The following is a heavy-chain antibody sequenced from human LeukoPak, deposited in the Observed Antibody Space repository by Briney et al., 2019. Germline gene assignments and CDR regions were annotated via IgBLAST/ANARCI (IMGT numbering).Heavy chain of an antibody. Sequence: GGSLRLSCAASGFTFSSYGMSWVRQAPGKGLEWVSAFSGSGGSTYYADSVKGRFAISRDNSKNTLYLQMNSLRAEDTAVYYCAKSVGTYCFDHWGQGALVTVSS. CDR3: AKSVGTYCFDH. J-gene: IGHJ4*02. CDR1: GFTFSSYG. V-gene: IGHV3-23*01. CDR2: FSGSGGST. D-gene: IGHD7-27*01.